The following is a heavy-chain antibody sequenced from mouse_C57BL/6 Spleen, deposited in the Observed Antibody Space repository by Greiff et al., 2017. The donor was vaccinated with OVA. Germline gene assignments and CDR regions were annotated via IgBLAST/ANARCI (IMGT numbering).Heavy chain of an antibody. CDR2: IYPGSGCT. CDR1: GYTFTSYW. D-gene: IGHD2-3*01. V-gene: IGHV1-55*01. Sequence: QVQLQQPGAELVKPGASVKMSCKASGYTFTSYWITWVKQRPGQGLEWIGAIYPGSGCTNYHEKFKSKATLTVDTTSSTAYMQHSSLTSEDSAVYSCARRDGYYVYFDVWGTGTTVTVSS. CDR3: ARRDGYYVYFDV. J-gene: IGHJ1*03.